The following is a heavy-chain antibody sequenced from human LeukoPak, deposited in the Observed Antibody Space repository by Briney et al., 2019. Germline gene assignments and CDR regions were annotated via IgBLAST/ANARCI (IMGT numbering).Heavy chain of an antibody. Sequence: ASVKVSCKVSGYTLTELSMHWVRQAPGKGLEWMGGFDPEDGETIYAQKFQGRVTMTEDTSTDTAYMELSSLRSEDMAVYYCARESGSYLGESYYYYMDVWGKGTTVTVSS. CDR1: GYTLTELS. D-gene: IGHD1-26*01. CDR3: ARESGSYLGESYYYYMDV. V-gene: IGHV1-24*01. J-gene: IGHJ6*03. CDR2: FDPEDGET.